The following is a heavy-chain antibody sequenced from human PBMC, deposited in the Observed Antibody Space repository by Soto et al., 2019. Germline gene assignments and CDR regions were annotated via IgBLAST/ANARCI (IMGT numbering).Heavy chain of an antibody. CDR1: GFSVSSNY. CDR3: ARHRHPRGTVGATSPLDP. V-gene: IGHV3-53*01. Sequence: GGSLRLSCAICGFSVSSNYLSWVRQAPGKGLEWVSVHYSGGSTYYADSVQGRFTISRDKSNNTLYLQMRRVRAEDTAVYFCARHRHPRGTVGATSPLDPWGQGTQVTVSS. D-gene: IGHD1-26*01. J-gene: IGHJ5*02. CDR2: HYSGGST.